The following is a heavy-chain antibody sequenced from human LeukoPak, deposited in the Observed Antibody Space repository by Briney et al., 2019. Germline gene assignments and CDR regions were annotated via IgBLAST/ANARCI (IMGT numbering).Heavy chain of an antibody. CDR1: GFTFDDYA. D-gene: IGHD6-19*01. V-gene: IGHV3-9*01. CDR2: ISWNSGSI. J-gene: IGHJ4*02. Sequence: GGSLRLSCAASGFTFDDYAMHWVRHAPGKGLEWVSGISWNSGSIGYADSVKGRFTISRDNAKNSLYLQMNSLRAEDTALYYCAGGFAYSSGWYDYWGQGTLVTVSS. CDR3: AGGFAYSSGWYDY.